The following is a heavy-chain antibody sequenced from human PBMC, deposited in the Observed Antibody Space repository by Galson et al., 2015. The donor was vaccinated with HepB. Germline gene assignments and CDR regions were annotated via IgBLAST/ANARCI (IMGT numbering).Heavy chain of an antibody. Sequence: LRLSCAASGFSFTRYAMTWVRQAPGKGLEWVSSITSSGGNSYYTDSVKGRFTVSRDNSNNTLLLQLNSLRAEDTAMYFCAKDGIMVANNPYHFHYWGQGTLVTVSS. D-gene: IGHD2-15*01. CDR1: GFSFTRYA. J-gene: IGHJ4*02. CDR2: ITSSGGNS. CDR3: AKDGIMVANNPYHFHY. V-gene: IGHV3-23*01.